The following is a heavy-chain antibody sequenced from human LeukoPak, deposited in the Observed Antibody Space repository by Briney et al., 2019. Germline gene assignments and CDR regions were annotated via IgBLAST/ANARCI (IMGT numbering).Heavy chain of an antibody. D-gene: IGHD5-18*01. CDR1: GFTFSSYG. V-gene: IGHV3-30*18. CDR2: ISNDGSKK. CDR3: AKDRYSYAFEYSDS. J-gene: IGHJ4*02. Sequence: GGSLRLSCAASGFTFSSYGMHWVRQAPGKGLDWVAVISNDGSKKYYADSVKGRFTISRDNSKNTLSLQVSSLRTEDTAVYYSAKDRYSYAFEYSDSWGQGTLVTVSS.